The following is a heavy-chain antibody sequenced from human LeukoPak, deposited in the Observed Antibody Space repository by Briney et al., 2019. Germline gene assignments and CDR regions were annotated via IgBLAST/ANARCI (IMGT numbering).Heavy chain of an antibody. CDR2: ISSSSSYI. CDR3: AREGSDSSSWYYFDY. Sequence: GSLLLSCAASGFPFNDYYMSWIRQAPGKGLEWVSSISSSSSYIYYADSVKGRFTISRDNAKNSLYLQMNSLRAEDTAVYYCAREGSDSSSWYYFDYWGQGTLVTVSS. V-gene: IGHV3-11*06. D-gene: IGHD6-13*01. J-gene: IGHJ4*02. CDR1: GFPFNDYY.